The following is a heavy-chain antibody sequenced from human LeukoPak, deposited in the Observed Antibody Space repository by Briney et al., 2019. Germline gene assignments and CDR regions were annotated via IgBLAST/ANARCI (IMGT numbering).Heavy chain of an antibody. CDR2: IKQDGSQA. CDR3: PNGIDEKSY. Sequence: GRSLRLSCAASGFTFSRYWMAWVRQAPGKGLEWVASIKQDGSQAAYVDSVRGRFPISRDNAKNSPYLQMNILTLQDTAMYYLPNGIDEKSYWGQGTLVTVSS. D-gene: IGHD2-8*01. V-gene: IGHV3-7*01. J-gene: IGHJ4*02. CDR1: GFTFSRYW.